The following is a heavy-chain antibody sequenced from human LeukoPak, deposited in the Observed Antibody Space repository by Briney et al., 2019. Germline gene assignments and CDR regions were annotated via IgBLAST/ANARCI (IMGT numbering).Heavy chain of an antibody. J-gene: IGHJ4*02. Sequence: GGSLRLSCAASGFTFSSYEMNWVRQAPGKGLEWVSYISSSGSTIYYADSVKGRFTISRDNAKNSLYLQMNSLRAEDTAVYYCASGYTYPLNWGQGTLVTVSS. CDR2: ISSSGSTI. V-gene: IGHV3-48*03. CDR3: ASGYTYPLN. D-gene: IGHD5-24*01. CDR1: GFTFSSYE.